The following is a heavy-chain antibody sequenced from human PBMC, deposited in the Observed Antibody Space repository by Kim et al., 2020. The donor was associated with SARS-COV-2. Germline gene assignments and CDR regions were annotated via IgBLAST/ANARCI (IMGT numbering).Heavy chain of an antibody. D-gene: IGHD1-26*01. J-gene: IGHJ4*02. Sequence: GGSLRLSCAASGFTFGDYAMHWVRQAPGKGLEWVSGISWNSGSIGYADSVKGRFTISRDNAKNSLYLQMNSLRAEDTALYYCAKDDTYSGSSASDYWGQGTLVTVSS. CDR1: GFTFGDYA. CDR3: AKDDTYSGSSASDY. V-gene: IGHV3-9*01. CDR2: ISWNSGSI.